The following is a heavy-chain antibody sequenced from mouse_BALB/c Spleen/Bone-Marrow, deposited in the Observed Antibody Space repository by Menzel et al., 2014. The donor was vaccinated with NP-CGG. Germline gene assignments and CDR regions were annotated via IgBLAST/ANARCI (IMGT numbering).Heavy chain of an antibody. D-gene: IGHD1-1*01. CDR2: ISSGSSTI. J-gene: IGHJ2*01. Sequence: EVQRVESGGGLVQPGGSRKLSCAASGFTFSSFGMHWVRQAPEKGLEWVAYISSGSSTIYYADTVKGRFTISRDNPKNTLFLQMASQRSEDTAMYYCAREATVVAKAYFDYWGQGTPLTVSS. V-gene: IGHV5-17*02. CDR1: GFTFSSFG. CDR3: AREATVVAKAYFDY.